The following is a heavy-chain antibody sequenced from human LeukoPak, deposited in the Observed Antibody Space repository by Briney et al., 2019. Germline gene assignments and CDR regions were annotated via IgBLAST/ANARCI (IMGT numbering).Heavy chain of an antibody. J-gene: IGHJ6*03. CDR3: AREGPTAYSGSYFLFYYCYYMDV. CDR1: GGSISSGGYY. Sequence: SETLSLTCTVSGGSISSGGYYWGWLRQHPGPDLEWIGYIYYSGSTYYNPSRKSRVTISVDTSKNHFSLKLSSVTAADMAVYYCAREGPTAYSGSYFLFYYCYYMDVWGKGTTVTVSS. V-gene: IGHV4-31*03. D-gene: IGHD1-26*01. CDR2: IYYSGST.